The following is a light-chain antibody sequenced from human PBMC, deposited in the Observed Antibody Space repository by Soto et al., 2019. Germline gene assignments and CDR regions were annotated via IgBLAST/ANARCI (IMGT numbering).Light chain of an antibody. CDR1: QSMSSW. J-gene: IGKJ5*01. CDR2: DAS. CDR3: QQLNSFPIT. V-gene: IGKV1-5*01. Sequence: EIQMTQSPSTLSASVGDRVTITCRASQSMSSWLAWYQQKPGKAPKLLIYDASSLERGVPLRFSGSGSGTDFTLTISSLQPEDFATYYCQQLNSFPITFGQGTRLEIK.